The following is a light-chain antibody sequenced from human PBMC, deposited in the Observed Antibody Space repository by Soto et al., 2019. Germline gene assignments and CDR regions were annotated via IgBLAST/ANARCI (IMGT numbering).Light chain of an antibody. V-gene: IGKV1-39*01. Sequence: HTTQSLSSRPASVGARVQITWRASQSISNYLIWYQQKPGKAPKLLIYGASSLQSGVPSRFSGSGSGTDFTLTISRLQPEDFATYYCQQCYNSPVGFGQGTKVDIK. CDR1: QSISNY. J-gene: IGKJ1*01. CDR2: GAS. CDR3: QQCYNSPVG.